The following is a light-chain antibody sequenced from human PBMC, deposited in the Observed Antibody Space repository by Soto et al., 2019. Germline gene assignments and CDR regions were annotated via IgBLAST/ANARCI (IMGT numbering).Light chain of an antibody. V-gene: IGLV2-23*03. CDR1: SSDVGSYNL. CDR2: EGS. Sequence: QSVLTQPASVSGSPGQSITISCIGTSSDVGSYNLVSWYQQHPGKAPKLMIYEGSKRPSGVSNRFSGSKSGNTASLTISGLQAEDEADYYCCSYAGSYTFVVFGGGTKLTVL. CDR3: CSYAGSYTFVV. J-gene: IGLJ3*02.